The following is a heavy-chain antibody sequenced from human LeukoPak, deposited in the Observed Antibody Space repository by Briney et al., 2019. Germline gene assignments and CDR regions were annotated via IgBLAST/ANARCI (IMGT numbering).Heavy chain of an antibody. CDR1: GDSISRDY. CDR3: AHGGNSGSYSEH. D-gene: IGHD1-26*01. J-gene: IGHJ4*02. V-gene: IGHV4-4*07. CDR2: FYTSGST. Sequence: SETLSLTCAVSGDSISRDYWTWIRQPAGKGLEWIGRFYTSGSTDYNPSLESRVSISVDTSKNQFSLKLCSVTAADTAMYYCAHGGNSGSYSEHWGQGILVTVSS.